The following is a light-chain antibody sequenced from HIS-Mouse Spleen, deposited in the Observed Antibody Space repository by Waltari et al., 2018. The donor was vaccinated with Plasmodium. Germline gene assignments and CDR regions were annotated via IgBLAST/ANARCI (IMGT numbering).Light chain of an antibody. CDR1: QSVSSN. J-gene: IGKJ3*01. Sequence: EIVMTQSPATLSVSPGERATLSCSASQSVSSNLAWYQQKPGQAPRLLIYGASTRATGIPARFSGSGSGTEFTLTISSLQSEDCAVYYCQQYNNWSFTFGPGTKVDIK. CDR2: GAS. CDR3: QQYNNWSFT. V-gene: IGKV3-15*01.